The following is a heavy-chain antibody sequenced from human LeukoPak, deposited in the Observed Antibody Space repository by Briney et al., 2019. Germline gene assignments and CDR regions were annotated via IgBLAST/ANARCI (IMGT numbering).Heavy chain of an antibody. CDR2: INPSGGST. CDR1: GYTFTSYY. Sequence: ASVKVSCKASGYTFTSYYMHWVRQAPGQGLEWMGIINPSGGSTSYAQKFQGRVTMTRDTSTSTVYMELSSLRSEDTAVYYCARDRPTYYYDSSGRDAFDIWGQGTMVTVSS. J-gene: IGHJ3*02. D-gene: IGHD3-22*01. CDR3: ARDRPTYYYDSSGRDAFDI. V-gene: IGHV1-46*01.